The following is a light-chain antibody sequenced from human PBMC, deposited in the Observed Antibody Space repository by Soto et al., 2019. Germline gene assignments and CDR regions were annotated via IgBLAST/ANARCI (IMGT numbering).Light chain of an antibody. V-gene: IGKV1-39*01. Sequence: QMTQSTSSLSASVGARVTITCRASQNIRTSLNWYQQKPGKAPSLLIYGASTLQSGVPSRFSGSASATEFTLTISSLQPVDFATYYCQQSYTTPRTFGQGTKVEIK. CDR3: QQSYTTPRT. CDR1: QNIRTS. J-gene: IGKJ1*01. CDR2: GAS.